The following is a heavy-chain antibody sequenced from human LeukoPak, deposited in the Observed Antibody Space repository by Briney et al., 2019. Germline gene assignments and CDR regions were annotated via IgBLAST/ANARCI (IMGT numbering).Heavy chain of an antibody. D-gene: IGHD3-10*01. CDR3: ATWLWFGEYYFDY. CDR1: KYSSTSYW. Sequence: KTGESLKISCKNSKYSSTSYWIVWVRQMPGKGLEWMGIIYPGDSDTRYSPSLQGQVTISADKSISTAYLQWSSLKASDTAMYYCATWLWFGEYYFDYWGQGTLVTVSS. CDR2: IYPGDSDT. V-gene: IGHV5-51*01. J-gene: IGHJ4*02.